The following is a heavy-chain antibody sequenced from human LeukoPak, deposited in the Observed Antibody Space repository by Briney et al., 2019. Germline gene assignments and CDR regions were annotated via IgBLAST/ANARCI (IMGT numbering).Heavy chain of an antibody. Sequence: SETLSLTCTVSGGSISSYYWSWIRQPPGKGLEWIGYIYYSGSTNYNPSLKSRVTISVDTSKNQFSLKLSSVTAADTAVYSCARDLGFWSGYYGDSWFDPWGQGTLVTVSS. CDR1: GGSISSYY. J-gene: IGHJ5*02. V-gene: IGHV4-59*01. CDR2: IYYSGST. CDR3: ARDLGFWSGYYGDSWFDP. D-gene: IGHD3-3*01.